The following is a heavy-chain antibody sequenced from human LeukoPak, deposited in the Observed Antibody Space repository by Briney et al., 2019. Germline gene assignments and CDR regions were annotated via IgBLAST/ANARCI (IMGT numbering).Heavy chain of an antibody. Sequence: SETLSLTCTVSGGFLSSSLYYWGWIRQPPGKGLEWIGSIYYSDLTYYNPSLESRVAMSLDTSKNQFSLGLSSVTAADTAIYYCARLFRLAAASRGYFDYWGPGRLVTVSS. CDR1: GGFLSSSLYY. D-gene: IGHD2-15*01. CDR2: IYYSDLT. CDR3: ARLFRLAAASRGYFDY. V-gene: IGHV4-39*07. J-gene: IGHJ4*02.